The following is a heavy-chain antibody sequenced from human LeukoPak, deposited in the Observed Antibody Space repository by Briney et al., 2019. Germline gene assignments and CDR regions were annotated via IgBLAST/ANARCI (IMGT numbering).Heavy chain of an antibody. J-gene: IGHJ6*04. CDR3: AELGITMIGGV. V-gene: IGHV3-48*03. CDR1: GFTFSSYE. Sequence: GGSLRLSCAASGFTFSSYEMNWVRQAPGKGLEWVSYMKGRFTISRDNAKNSLYPQMNSLRAEDTAVYYCAELGITMIGGVWGKGTTVTISS. D-gene: IGHD3-10*02.